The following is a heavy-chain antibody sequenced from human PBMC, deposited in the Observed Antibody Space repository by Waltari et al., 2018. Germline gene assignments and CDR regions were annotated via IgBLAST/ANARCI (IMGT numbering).Heavy chain of an antibody. J-gene: IGHJ4*02. V-gene: IGHV4-61*09. CDR1: GGSISSGSSY. CDR2: IFQTGST. D-gene: IGHD4-17*01. Sequence: QVQLQESGPGLVKPSQTLSLTCTVSGGSISSGSSYWSWIRQPAGKGLEWIGEIFQTGSTNHNPSLKSRVTISVDKSKNQFSLELSSVTAADTAVYYCASLRSTTVTYPDYWGQGTLVTVSS. CDR3: ASLRSTTVTYPDY.